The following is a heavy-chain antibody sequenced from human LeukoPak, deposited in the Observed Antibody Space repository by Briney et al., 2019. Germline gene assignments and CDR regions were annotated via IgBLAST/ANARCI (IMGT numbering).Heavy chain of an antibody. V-gene: IGHV3-48*02. CDR3: ARYNSCRFDP. CDR2: ISSSGNII. Sequence: PGGSLRLSCAASGFTFSNYNMNWVRQAPGKGLEWVSYISSSGNIIYYADSVKGRFTISRDNAKNSLYLQMNSLRDEDTAVYYCARYNSCRFDPWGQGTLVTVST. J-gene: IGHJ5*02. D-gene: IGHD1-1*01. CDR1: GFTFSNYN.